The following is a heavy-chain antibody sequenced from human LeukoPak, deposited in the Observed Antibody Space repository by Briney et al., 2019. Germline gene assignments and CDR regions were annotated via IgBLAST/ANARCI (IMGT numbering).Heavy chain of an antibody. CDR3: ARVYQSAEYYFDY. Sequence: PSETLSLTCTVSGGSIYSYYWSWIRQPPGKGLEWIGYIYYTGSTEYHPSLTSRVTISLDTSKNQFSLKLTSVTAADTAVYYCARVYQSAEYYFDYWGQGNLVSVSS. J-gene: IGHJ4*02. CDR2: IYYTGST. CDR1: GGSIYSYY. V-gene: IGHV4-59*01. D-gene: IGHD2-2*01.